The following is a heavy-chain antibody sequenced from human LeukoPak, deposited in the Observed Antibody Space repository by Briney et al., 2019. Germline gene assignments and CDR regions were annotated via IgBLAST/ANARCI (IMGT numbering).Heavy chain of an antibody. Sequence: PGGSLRLSCVASGFSFSSYVMTWVRQAPGKGLGWVSSIGDTGVTTFSADSAKGRFTISRDNSKNTLYLQMNSLRVEDTAVYYCAKVSEYNNNWGDLDYWGQGALVTVSS. J-gene: IGHJ4*02. CDR3: AKVSEYNNNWGDLDY. CDR1: GFSFSSYV. CDR2: IGDTGVTT. D-gene: IGHD7-27*01. V-gene: IGHV3-23*01.